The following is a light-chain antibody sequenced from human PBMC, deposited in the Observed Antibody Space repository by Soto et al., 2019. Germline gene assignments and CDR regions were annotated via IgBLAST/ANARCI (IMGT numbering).Light chain of an antibody. J-gene: IGLJ1*01. CDR3: CSYAGSNSYYL. V-gene: IGLV1-44*01. Sequence: QSMLTQPPSASGTPGQRVTISCSGSRSNIGSNNVYWYQQLPGTAPKLLIYSNDKRPSGVPDRFSGSKSGTSASLAITGLQSEDEADYYCCSYAGSNSYYLFGTGTKVTVL. CDR1: RSNIGSNN. CDR2: SND.